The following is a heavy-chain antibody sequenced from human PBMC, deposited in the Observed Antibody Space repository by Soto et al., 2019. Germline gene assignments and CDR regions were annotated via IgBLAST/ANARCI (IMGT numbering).Heavy chain of an antibody. CDR3: ARGRVEVDCSGGSCYHLDY. V-gene: IGHV1-8*01. Sequence: ASVKVSCKASGYSFSSDVNWVRQATGQGLEYMGRVNPKIGNTGYAQKLQGRVTLTRDPSINTAYMELSNLGSDDTAVYYFARGRVEVDCSGGSCYHLDYWGQGTQV. J-gene: IGHJ4*02. CDR1: GYSFSSD. D-gene: IGHD2-15*01. CDR2: VNPKIGNT.